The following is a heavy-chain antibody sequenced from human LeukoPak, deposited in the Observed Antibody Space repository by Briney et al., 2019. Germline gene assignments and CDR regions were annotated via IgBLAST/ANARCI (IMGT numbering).Heavy chain of an antibody. CDR2: ISGSGGST. V-gene: IGHV3-23*01. CDR1: GFTFSSYA. J-gene: IGHJ1*01. Sequence: GSLRLSCAASGFTFSSYAMSWVRQAPGKGLEGVSAISGSGGSTYYPDHVKGRFTSSSDNSKNTLYLQMNSLRAEDTAVYYCAKDPAAPDYGGKWGAEYFQHWGQGTLVTVSS. CDR3: AKDPAAPDYGGKWGAEYFQH. D-gene: IGHD4-23*01.